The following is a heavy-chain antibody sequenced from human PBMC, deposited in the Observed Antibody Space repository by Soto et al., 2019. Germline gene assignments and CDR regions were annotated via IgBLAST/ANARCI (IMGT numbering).Heavy chain of an antibody. CDR2: INPKSGGT. CDR1: GYTFIDYY. J-gene: IGHJ4*02. CDR3: AKDPRIGIAVAGVFDY. Sequence: ASVKVSCKASGYTFIDYYIHWVRQAPGQGLEWMGWINPKSGGTDYAQKFQGRVTMTRDTSISTAYMELGRLRSDDTAVYYCAKDPRIGIAVAGVFDYWGQGTLVTVSS. V-gene: IGHV1-2*02. D-gene: IGHD6-19*01.